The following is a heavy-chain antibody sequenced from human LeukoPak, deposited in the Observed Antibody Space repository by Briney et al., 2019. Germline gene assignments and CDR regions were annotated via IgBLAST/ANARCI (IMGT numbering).Heavy chain of an antibody. J-gene: IGHJ5*02. D-gene: IGHD2-15*01. V-gene: IGHV3-23*01. CDR2: ISGSGGST. CDR3: ANGRDWFDP. Sequence: PGGSLRLSCAASGFIFKNYAMSWVRQAPGKGLEWVSAISGSGGSTYYADSVKGRFTISRDNSKNTLYLQMNSLRAEDTAVYYCANGRDWFDPWGQGTLVTVSS. CDR1: GFIFKNYA.